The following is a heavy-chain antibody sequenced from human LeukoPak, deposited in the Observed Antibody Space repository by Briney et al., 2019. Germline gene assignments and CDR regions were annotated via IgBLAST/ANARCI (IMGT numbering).Heavy chain of an antibody. J-gene: IGHJ4*02. CDR1: GFTVSSNY. CDR2: IYSGGST. CDR3: AKTYSGSYSDYFDY. V-gene: IGHV3-53*01. Sequence: GGSLRLSCAASGFTVSSNYMSWVRQAPGKGLEWVSVIYSGGSTYYADSVKGRFTISRDNSKNTLFLQMNSLRAEDTAVYYCAKTYSGSYSDYFDYWGQGTLVTVSS. D-gene: IGHD1-26*01.